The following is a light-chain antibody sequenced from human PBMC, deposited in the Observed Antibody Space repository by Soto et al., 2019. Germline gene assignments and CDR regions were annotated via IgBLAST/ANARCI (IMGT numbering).Light chain of an antibody. Sequence: DIQMTQSPSTLSASLGDRVTITCRASQSISRWLAWYQQKPGKAPKLLISDVSSLERGVPSRFSGSGSGTELTLTISSLQPDDFATYHCQQYETYSQWTFGQGTKVEI. CDR3: QQYETYSQWT. CDR2: DVS. CDR1: QSISRW. J-gene: IGKJ1*01. V-gene: IGKV1-5*01.